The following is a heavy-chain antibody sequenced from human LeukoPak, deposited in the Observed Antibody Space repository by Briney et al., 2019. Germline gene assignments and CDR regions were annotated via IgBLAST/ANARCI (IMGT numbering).Heavy chain of an antibody. CDR2: ISSSGTTI. J-gene: IGHJ4*02. D-gene: IGHD2-15*01. V-gene: IGHV3-11*04. CDR3: ARELRRAFHY. Sequence: GGSLRLSCAASGFTFSDYYMSWVRQAPGKGLGWVSYISSSGTTIYYADSVKGRFTISRDNSKNTLYLQMNSLRAEDTAGYYCARELRRAFHYWGQGTLVSVCS. CDR1: GFTFSDYY.